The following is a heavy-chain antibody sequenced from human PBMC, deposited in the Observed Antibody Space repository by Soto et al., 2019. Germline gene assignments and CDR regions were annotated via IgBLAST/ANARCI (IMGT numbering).Heavy chain of an antibody. Sequence: EVQLLESGGGLVQPGGSLRLSCAASGFTFSSYAMSWVRQAPGKGLEWVSAISGSGGSTYYADSVKGRFTISRDNSKNTLYLQMNSLRAEDTAVYYCAKDHSMIVVDSNAFDIWGQGTMVTVSS. V-gene: IGHV3-23*01. J-gene: IGHJ3*02. D-gene: IGHD3-22*01. CDR3: AKDHSMIVVDSNAFDI. CDR1: GFTFSSYA. CDR2: ISGSGGST.